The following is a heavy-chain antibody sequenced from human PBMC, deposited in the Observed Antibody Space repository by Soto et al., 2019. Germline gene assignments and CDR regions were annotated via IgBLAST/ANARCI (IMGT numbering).Heavy chain of an antibody. V-gene: IGHV3-21*01. CDR2: ISSSSSYI. D-gene: IGHD2-21*02. J-gene: IGHJ6*02. CDR1: GFTFSSYS. Sequence: EVQLVESGGGLVKPGGSLRLSCAASGFTFSSYSMNWVRQAPGKGLEWVSSISSSSSYIYYADSVKGRFTISRDNAKNSLYLQMDSLRAEDTAGYYCSREGDLRTYYYYGMDVWGQGTTVTVSS. CDR3: SREGDLRTYYYYGMDV.